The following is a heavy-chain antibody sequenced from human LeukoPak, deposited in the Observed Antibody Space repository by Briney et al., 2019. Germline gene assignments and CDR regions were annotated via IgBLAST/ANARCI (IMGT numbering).Heavy chain of an antibody. CDR2: ITAGGGST. CDR3: AKVNWCSASCADA. Sequence: GGSLRLSCAASGFTFNTYAMSWVRQDPGKGLEWVSSITAGGGSTHYADSVKGRFTISRDNSKNTLYLQMNSLRAEDTAVYYCAKVNWCSASCADAWGQGTLVTVSS. CDR1: GFTFNTYA. D-gene: IGHD2-2*01. J-gene: IGHJ4*02. V-gene: IGHV3-23*01.